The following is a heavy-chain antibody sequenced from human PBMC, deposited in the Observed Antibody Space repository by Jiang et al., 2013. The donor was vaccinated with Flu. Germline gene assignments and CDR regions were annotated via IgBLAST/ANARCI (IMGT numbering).Heavy chain of an antibody. D-gene: IGHD4-17*01. CDR2: IWYDGSNK. CDR1: GFTFSSYG. Sequence: VQLLESGGGVVQPGRSLRLSCAASGFTFSSYGMHWVRQAPGKGLEWVAVIWYDGSNKYYADSVKGRFTISRDNSKNTLYLQMNSLRAEDTAVYYCARAGTEAGDRYYFDYWGQGTPVTVSS. J-gene: IGHJ4*02. CDR3: ARAGTEAGDRYYFDY. V-gene: IGHV3-33*01.